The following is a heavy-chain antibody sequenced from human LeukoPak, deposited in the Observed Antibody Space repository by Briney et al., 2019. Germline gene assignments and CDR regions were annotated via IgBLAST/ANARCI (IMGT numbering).Heavy chain of an antibody. Sequence: SETLSLTCTVSGGSISSSSYSWGWIRQPPGKGLEWIGSIYYSGSTYYNPSLKSRVTISVDTPKNQFSLKLSSVTAADTAVYYCARQLGYCSSTSCYADKVDYWGQGTLVTVSS. CDR1: GGSISSSSYS. D-gene: IGHD2-2*01. CDR3: ARQLGYCSSTSCYADKVDY. CDR2: IYYSGST. J-gene: IGHJ4*02. V-gene: IGHV4-39*01.